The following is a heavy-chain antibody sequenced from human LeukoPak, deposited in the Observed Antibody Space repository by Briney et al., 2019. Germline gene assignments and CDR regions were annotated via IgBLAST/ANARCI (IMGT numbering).Heavy chain of an antibody. J-gene: IGHJ5*02. Sequence: SVKVSCKASGGTFSSYAISWVRQAPGQGLEWMGRIIPILGITNYAQKFQGRVTITADKSTSTAYMELSSLRSEDTAMYYCARDPGRYDSSSYNWFDPWGQGTLVTVSS. CDR2: IIPILGIT. CDR3: ARDPGRYDSSSYNWFDP. V-gene: IGHV1-69*04. D-gene: IGHD3-22*01. CDR1: GGTFSSYA.